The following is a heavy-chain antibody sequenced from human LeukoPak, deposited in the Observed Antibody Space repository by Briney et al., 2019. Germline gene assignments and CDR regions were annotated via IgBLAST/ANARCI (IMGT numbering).Heavy chain of an antibody. CDR1: GFTFSSYS. D-gene: IGHD7-27*01. CDR3: ARTKLGIPDY. V-gene: IGHV3-21*01. J-gene: IGHJ4*02. CDR2: ISSSSSYI. Sequence: GGSLRLSCAASGFTFSSYSMSWVRQAPGKGLEWVSSISSSSSYIYYADSVKGRFTISRDNAKNSLYLRMNSLRAEDTAVYYCARTKLGIPDYWGQGTLVTVSS.